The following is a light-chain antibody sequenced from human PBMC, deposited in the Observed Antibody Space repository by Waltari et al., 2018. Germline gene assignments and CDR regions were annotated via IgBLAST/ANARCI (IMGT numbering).Light chain of an antibody. CDR1: QTVLYSYNNKNY. CDR3: QQYYSLPLT. CDR2: WAS. J-gene: IGKJ4*01. Sequence: DIVMTQSPDSLTGSLGERATINCTSSQTVLYSYNNKNYLTWYQQKPVQPPKLLVYWASTRESGVPDRFSGSGSGTDFTLTISSLQAEDVAVYFCQQYYSLPLTFGGGTKVEIK. V-gene: IGKV4-1*01.